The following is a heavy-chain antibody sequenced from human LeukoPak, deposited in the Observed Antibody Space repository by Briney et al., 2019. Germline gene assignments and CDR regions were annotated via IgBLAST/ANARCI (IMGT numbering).Heavy chain of an antibody. D-gene: IGHD3-10*01. CDR2: ISGSGGST. V-gene: IGHV3-23*01. Sequence: GGSLRLSCAASGFTFSSYAMSWVRQAPGKGLEWVSAISGSGGSTYYADSGKGQFTISRDNSRTTLYLQMNSLRAEDTAVYYCAKGSYYGSGSYWGSRPWDYWGQGTLVTVSS. CDR1: GFTFSSYA. CDR3: AKGSYYGSGSYWGSRPWDY. J-gene: IGHJ4*02.